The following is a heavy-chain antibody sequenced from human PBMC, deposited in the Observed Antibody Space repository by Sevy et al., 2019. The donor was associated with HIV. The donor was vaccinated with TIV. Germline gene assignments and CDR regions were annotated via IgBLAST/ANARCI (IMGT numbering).Heavy chain of an antibody. J-gene: IGHJ3*02. CDR2: INPRTGDT. V-gene: IGHV1-2*06. CDR3: AKDKLLDAFDI. CDR1: GYTFSDNY. D-gene: IGHD2-15*01. Sequence: ASVKVSCKASGYTFSDNYLHWVRQAPGQGLEWVGRINPRTGDTKYAKKLQGRVTVTRETSISTAYMELSRLTSDDTAIYYCAKDKLLDAFDIWGQGTRVTVSS.